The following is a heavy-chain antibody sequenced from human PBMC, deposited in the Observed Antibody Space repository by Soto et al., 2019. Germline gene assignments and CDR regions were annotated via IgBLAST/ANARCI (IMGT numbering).Heavy chain of an antibody. CDR2: IYYSGST. V-gene: IGHV4-31*03. CDR1: GGSISSGGDY. Sequence: QVQLQESGPGLVKPSQTLSLTCTVSGGSISSGGDYWSWIRQHPGQGLEWIGNIYYSGSTYYNPSRKSRVTLSVDTSKNHFSLKLSSVTAADTAVYYCARATPYYYYGMDVWGQGTTVTVSS. CDR3: ARATPYYYYGMDV. J-gene: IGHJ6*02. D-gene: IGHD2-15*01.